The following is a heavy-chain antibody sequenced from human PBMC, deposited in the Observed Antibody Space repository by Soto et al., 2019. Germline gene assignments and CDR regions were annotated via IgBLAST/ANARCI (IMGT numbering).Heavy chain of an antibody. CDR2: IYSSGST. D-gene: IGHD2-21*02. CDR1: GGSISNSY. V-gene: IGHV4-4*08. J-gene: IGHJ6*02. Sequence: SETLSLTCTVSGGSISNSYWSWIRQSPGKGLEWIGYIYSSGSTNYNPSLKSRVTISVDTSKNQFSLKLSSLSAADTAVYYCARDLWGYCGTDCYPLDVWGQGTTVTVSS. CDR3: ARDLWGYCGTDCYPLDV.